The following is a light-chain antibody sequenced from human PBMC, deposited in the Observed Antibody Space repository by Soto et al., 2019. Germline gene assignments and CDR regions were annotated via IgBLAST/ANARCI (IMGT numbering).Light chain of an antibody. CDR3: QQYGNSPYT. CDR1: QSVSSSY. CDR2: DAS. Sequence: EIVLTQSPATLSLSPGERATLSCGASQSVSSSYLVWYQQKPGLAPRLLIYDASSRATGIPDRFSGSGSGTDFTLSISRLETEDFAVYYCQQYGNSPYTFGQGTKLEIK. V-gene: IGKV3D-20*01. J-gene: IGKJ2*01.